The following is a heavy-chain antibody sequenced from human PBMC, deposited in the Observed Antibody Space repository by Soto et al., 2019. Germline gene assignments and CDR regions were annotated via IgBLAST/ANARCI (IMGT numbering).Heavy chain of an antibody. CDR3: ARWGPTVTTSYYYYYYMDV. CDR1: GYTFTSYY. Sequence: ASVKVSCKASGYTFTSYYMHWVRQAPGQGLEWMGMINTNNGNTNYAQKLQGRVTMTTDTSTSTAYMELRSLRSDDTAVYYCARWGPTVTTSYYYYYYMDVWGKGTTVTVSS. CDR2: INTNNGNT. D-gene: IGHD4-4*01. V-gene: IGHV1-46*01. J-gene: IGHJ6*03.